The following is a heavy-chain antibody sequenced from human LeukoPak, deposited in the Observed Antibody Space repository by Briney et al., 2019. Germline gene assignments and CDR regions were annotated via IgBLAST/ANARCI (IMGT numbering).Heavy chain of an antibody. Sequence: PGGSLRLSCAASGFTFSNAWMSWVRQAPGKGLEWVAVILYDGSNKYYADSVKGRFTISRDNSKNTLYLQMNSLRVEDTAVYYCAKGGDSYGLDLDYWGQGTLVSVSS. CDR3: AKGGDSYGLDLDY. V-gene: IGHV3-30*18. J-gene: IGHJ4*02. CDR2: ILYDGSNK. CDR1: GFTFSNAW. D-gene: IGHD2-21*02.